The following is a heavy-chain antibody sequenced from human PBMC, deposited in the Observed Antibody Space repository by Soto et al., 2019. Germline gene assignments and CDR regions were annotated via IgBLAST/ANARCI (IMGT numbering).Heavy chain of an antibody. CDR3: ARDIAAAGTGPYYFYYYGMDV. V-gene: IGHV3-53*01. CDR2: IYSGGST. J-gene: IGHJ6*02. Sequence: GGSLRLSCAASGFTASSNYMSWVRQAPGKGLEWVSVIYSGGSTYYADSVKGRFTISRDNSKNTLYLQMNSLRAEDTAVYYCARDIAAAGTGPYYFYYYGMDVWGQGTTVTVSS. CDR1: GFTASSNY. D-gene: IGHD6-13*01.